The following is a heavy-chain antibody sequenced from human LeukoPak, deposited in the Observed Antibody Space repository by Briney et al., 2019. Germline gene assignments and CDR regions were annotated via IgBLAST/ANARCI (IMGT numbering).Heavy chain of an antibody. CDR1: GGSISNYY. Sequence: SETLSLTCTVSGGSISNYYWSWIRQPPGKGLEWIGYIFYGGSTNYNPSLKSRVTISVDTSKNQFSLKLSSVTAADTAVYYCARFDYGDYFDYWGQGTLVTVSS. CDR3: ARFDYGDYFDY. CDR2: IFYGGST. D-gene: IGHD4-17*01. V-gene: IGHV4-59*01. J-gene: IGHJ4*02.